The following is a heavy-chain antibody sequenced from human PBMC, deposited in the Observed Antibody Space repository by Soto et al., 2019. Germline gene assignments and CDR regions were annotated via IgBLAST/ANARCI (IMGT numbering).Heavy chain of an antibody. V-gene: IGHV4-39*01. D-gene: IGHD2-8*01. CDR2: IYYDGNT. CDR3: ARSSIVPRLLMYPFGY. Sequence: IGNIYYDGNTYYNPSLKSRVTISLDTSKNQFSLRLNSVTAADTAVNYCARSSIVPRLLMYPFGYWGQGTLVTVSS. J-gene: IGHJ4*02.